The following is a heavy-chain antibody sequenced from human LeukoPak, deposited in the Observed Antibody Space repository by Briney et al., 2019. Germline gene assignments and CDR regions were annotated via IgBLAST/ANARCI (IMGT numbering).Heavy chain of an antibody. Sequence: GESLKISCKGSGYSFTSYSIGWVRQMPGKGLEWMGIIYPGDSDTRYSPPFQGQVTMSADKSISTAYLQWSSLKASDTAMYYCARRYNWNDGGYFDYWGQGTLVTVSS. J-gene: IGHJ4*02. CDR1: GYSFTSYS. D-gene: IGHD1-1*01. CDR3: ARRYNWNDGGYFDY. CDR2: IYPGDSDT. V-gene: IGHV5-51*01.